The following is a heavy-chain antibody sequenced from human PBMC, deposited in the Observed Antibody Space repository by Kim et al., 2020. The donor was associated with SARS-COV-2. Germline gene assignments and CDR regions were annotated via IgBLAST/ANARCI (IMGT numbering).Heavy chain of an antibody. J-gene: IGHJ6*02. D-gene: IGHD6-19*01. Sequence: SETLSLTCTVSGGSISSYYWSWIRQPPGKGLEWIGYIYYSGSTNYNPSLKSRVTISVDTSKNQFSLKLSSVTAADTAVYYCARSSGWSRPGYYYGMDVWGQGTTVTVSS. CDR2: IYYSGST. CDR1: GGSISSYY. CDR3: ARSSGWSRPGYYYGMDV. V-gene: IGHV4-59*13.